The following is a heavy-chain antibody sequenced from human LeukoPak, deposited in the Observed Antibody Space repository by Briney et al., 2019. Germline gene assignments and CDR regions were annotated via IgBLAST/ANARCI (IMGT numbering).Heavy chain of an antibody. D-gene: IGHD1-26*01. V-gene: IGHV3-74*01. CDR3: ATVRGSYYPDAFDI. Sequence: GGFLRLSCAAFGITFSSYWMHWVRQAPGKGLVWVSRINSDGSSRSYADSVKGRFTISRDSAKNTVYLQMNSLRGEDTAVYYCATVRGSYYPDAFDIWGQGTMVTVSS. J-gene: IGHJ3*02. CDR2: INSDGSSR. CDR1: GITFSSYW.